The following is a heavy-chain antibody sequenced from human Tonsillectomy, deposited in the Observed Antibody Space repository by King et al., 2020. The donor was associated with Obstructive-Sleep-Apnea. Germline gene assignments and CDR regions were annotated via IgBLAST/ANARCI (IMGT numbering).Heavy chain of an antibody. CDR2: IDPIDSYI. CDR1: GDRFTSQW. V-gene: IGHV5-10-1*01. Sequence: QLVQSGAEVKKPGASLRISCRVSGDRFTSQWISWVRQMPGKGLEWMGRIDPIDSYINYSPSFQGHVTISIDKSITTAYLQWSSLKASDTAMYYCARRYCSGTSCYFQYWGQGTLVTVSS. D-gene: IGHD2-2*01. CDR3: ARRYCSGTSCYFQY. J-gene: IGHJ1*01.